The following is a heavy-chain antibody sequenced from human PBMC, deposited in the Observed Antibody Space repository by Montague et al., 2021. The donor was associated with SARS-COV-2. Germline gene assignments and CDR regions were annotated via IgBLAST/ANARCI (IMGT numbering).Heavy chain of an antibody. CDR2: IYYSGTT. CDR3: ARGMIRGVTTPFDY. Sequence: SETLSLTCSVSSGSIISSGYYWGWIRQPPGMELEWIGNIYYSGTTYYNPSLQSRGTISVDTSKNHLSLRLSSVTAADTAVYFCARGMIRGVTTPFDYWGQGSRVTVSS. J-gene: IGHJ4*02. D-gene: IGHD3-10*01. CDR1: SGSIISSGYY. V-gene: IGHV4-39*02.